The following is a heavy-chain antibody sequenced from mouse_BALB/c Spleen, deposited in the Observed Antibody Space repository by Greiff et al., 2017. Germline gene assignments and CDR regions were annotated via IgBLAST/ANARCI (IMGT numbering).Heavy chain of an antibody. CDR3: ARGGWLLRNYYAMDY. D-gene: IGHD2-3*01. CDR2: IWGDGST. CDR1: GFSLTGYG. Sequence: VHLVESGPGLVAPSQSLSITCTVSGFSLTGYGVNWVRQPPGKGLEWLGMIWGDGSTDYNSALKSRLSISKDNSKSQVFLKMNSLQTDDTARYYCARGGWLLRNYYAMDYWGQGTSVTVSA. J-gene: IGHJ4*01. V-gene: IGHV2-6-7*01.